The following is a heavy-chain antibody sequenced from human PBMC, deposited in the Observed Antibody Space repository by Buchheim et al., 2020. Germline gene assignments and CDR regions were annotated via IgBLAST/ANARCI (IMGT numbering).Heavy chain of an antibody. CDR2: ISSSSSTI. D-gene: IGHD6-6*01. CDR3: ARQYLAARRTGYYYYYGMDV. CDR1: GFTFSSYS. J-gene: IGHJ6*02. V-gene: IGHV3-48*01. Sequence: EVQLVESGGGLVQPGGSLRLSCAASGFTFSSYSMNWVRQAPGKGLEWVSYISSSSSTIYYADSVKGRFTISRDNAKNSLYLQMNSLRAEDTAVYYCARQYLAARRTGYYYYYGMDVWGQGTT.